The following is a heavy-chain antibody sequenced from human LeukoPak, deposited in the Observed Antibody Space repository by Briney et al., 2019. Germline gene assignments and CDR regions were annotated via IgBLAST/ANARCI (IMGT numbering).Heavy chain of an antibody. Sequence: GGSLRLSCTASGFTFSSYAMIWVRQAPGKGLEWVSVISGSGSITDYADSVKGRFTISRDNSKNALYLQMNSLRVEDTAVYYCAKDPPRSRAIVDAFDVWGQGTMVTVSS. CDR3: AKDPPRSRAIVDAFDV. D-gene: IGHD3-22*01. CDR2: ISGSGSIT. CDR1: GFTFSSYA. V-gene: IGHV3-23*01. J-gene: IGHJ3*01.